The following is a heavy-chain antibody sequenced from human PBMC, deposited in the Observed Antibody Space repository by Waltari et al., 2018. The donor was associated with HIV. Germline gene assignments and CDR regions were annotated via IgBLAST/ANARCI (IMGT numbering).Heavy chain of an antibody. D-gene: IGHD5-18*01. CDR2: INPNSGGT. CDR3: ARVASGGDTAMVSGYYGMDV. Sequence: QGPLVQSGAEVKKPGASVKVSCRASGYTFTAYYMHWSRPAPDKGLEWMGWINPNSGGTNYAQKFQGRVTMTRDTSISTAYMELSRLRSDDTAVYYCARVASGGDTAMVSGYYGMDVWGQGTTVTVSS. J-gene: IGHJ6*02. CDR1: GYTFTAYY. V-gene: IGHV1-2*02.